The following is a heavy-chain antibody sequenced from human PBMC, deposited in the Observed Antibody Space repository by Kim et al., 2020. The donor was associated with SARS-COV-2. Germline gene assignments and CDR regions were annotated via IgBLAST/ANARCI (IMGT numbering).Heavy chain of an antibody. Sequence: YNSGDTNYNPSLKSRVTIAVDTSKNQFSRKLSSVTAADTAVDYCARGFDYWGQGTLVTVSS. V-gene: IGHV4-59*09. J-gene: IGHJ4*02. CDR2: YNSGDT. CDR3: ARGFDY.